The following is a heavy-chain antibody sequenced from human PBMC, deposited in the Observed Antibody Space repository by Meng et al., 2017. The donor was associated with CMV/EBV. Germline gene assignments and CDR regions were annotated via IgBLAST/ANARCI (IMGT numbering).Heavy chain of an antibody. V-gene: IGHV1-69*12. J-gene: IGHJ4*02. Sequence: VPLVHLVAEGKTPGASVKVPCKAAGGTFSSYAISGVRQAPGQGLEWMGGIIPIFGTANYAQKFQGRVTITADESTSTAYMELSSLRSEDTAVYYCAGLRYWGQGTLVTVSS. CDR2: IIPIFGTA. CDR1: GGTFSSYA. CDR3: AGLRY.